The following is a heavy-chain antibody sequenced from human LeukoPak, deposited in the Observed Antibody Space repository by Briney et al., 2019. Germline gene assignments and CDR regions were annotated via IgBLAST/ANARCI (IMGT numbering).Heavy chain of an antibody. Sequence: SETLTLTCTVSGGSISSGSYYWSWIRQSGGKGLEWIGRISTRGSSNYNPSLKSRVTISVDTSKNQFSLKLSSVTAADSAVYYCARENRVATRDFSYYYMDVWGKGTTVTISS. CDR2: ISTRGSS. D-gene: IGHD5-12*01. CDR1: GGSISSGSYY. J-gene: IGHJ6*03. CDR3: ARENRVATRDFSYYYMDV. V-gene: IGHV4-61*02.